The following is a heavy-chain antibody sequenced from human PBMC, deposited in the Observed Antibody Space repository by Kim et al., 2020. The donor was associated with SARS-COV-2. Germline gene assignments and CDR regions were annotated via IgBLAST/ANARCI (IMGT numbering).Heavy chain of an antibody. CDR2: IKQDGSEK. CDR3: ARELGYDTLTGYSPLDY. V-gene: IGHV3-7*01. J-gene: IGHJ4*02. D-gene: IGHD3-9*01. Sequence: GGSLRLSCAASGFTFSRYWMSWVRQTPAKGLEWVANIKQDGSEKYHVDPVRGRFTISRDNAKNSLYLQMNSLRAEDTAVYYCARELGYDTLTGYSPLDYWGQGTLVTVSS. CDR1: GFTFSRYW.